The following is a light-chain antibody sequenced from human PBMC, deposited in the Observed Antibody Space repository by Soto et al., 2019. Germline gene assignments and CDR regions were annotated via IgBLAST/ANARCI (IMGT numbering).Light chain of an antibody. CDR2: GAS. J-gene: IGKJ3*01. CDR1: QSVSSSY. Sequence: EIVLTQSPGTLSLSPGERATLSCRASQSVSSSYLAWYQQKPGQAPRLLIYGASSRATGIPDRFSGSGSGTDLTLTISRLEPEDFAVYYCQQLELFGPGTKVDIK. V-gene: IGKV3-20*01. CDR3: QQLEL.